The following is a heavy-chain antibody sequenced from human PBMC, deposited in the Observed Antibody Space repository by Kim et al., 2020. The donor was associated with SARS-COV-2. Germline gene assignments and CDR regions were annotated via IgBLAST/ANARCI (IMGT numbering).Heavy chain of an antibody. CDR1: GYTFTSYG. D-gene: IGHD2-2*01. CDR2: ISAYNGNT. CDR3: ARDSSALVVPAAMPDNLDY. Sequence: ASVKVSCKASGYTFTSYGISWVRQAPGQGLEWMGWISAYNGNTNYAQKLQGRVTMTTDTSTSTAYMELRSLRSDDTAVYYCARDSSALVVPAAMPDNLDYWGQGTLVTVSS. V-gene: IGHV1-18*04. J-gene: IGHJ4*02.